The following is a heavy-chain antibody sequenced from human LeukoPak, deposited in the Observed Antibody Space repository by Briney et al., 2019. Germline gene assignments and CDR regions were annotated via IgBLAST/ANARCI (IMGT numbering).Heavy chain of an antibody. J-gene: IGHJ4*02. D-gene: IGHD2-15*01. V-gene: IGHV3-48*03. CDR3: ARDAYCSGGSCYGYFDY. Sequence: GGSLRLSCAASGFTFSSYEMNWVRQAPGKGLEWVSYISSSGSTIYYADSVKGRFTISRDNAKNSLYLQMNSLRAEDTAVYYCARDAYCSGGSCYGYFDYWGQGTLVTVSS. CDR1: GFTFSSYE. CDR2: ISSSGSTI.